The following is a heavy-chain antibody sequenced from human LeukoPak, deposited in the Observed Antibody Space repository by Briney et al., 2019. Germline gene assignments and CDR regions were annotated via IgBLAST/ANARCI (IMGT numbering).Heavy chain of an antibody. V-gene: IGHV4-39*02. J-gene: IGHJ3*02. CDR2: DSYSGTR. CDR1: GGSINNINYN. Sequence: SETLSLTCVVSGGSINNINYNCGWIRQPPGKGLEWIGTDSYSGTRYYSPSLRGRLTMSVDTSKNHLSLRLNSVSAADTAVYYCARKSFDAFDIWGQGTLVTVSS. CDR3: ARKSFDAFDI.